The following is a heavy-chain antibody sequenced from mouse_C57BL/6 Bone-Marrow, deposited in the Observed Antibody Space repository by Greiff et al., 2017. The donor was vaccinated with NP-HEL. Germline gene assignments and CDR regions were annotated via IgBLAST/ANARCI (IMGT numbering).Heavy chain of an antibody. D-gene: IGHD2-1*01. CDR3: ASYGNYVSWYFDV. Sequence: EVHLVESGGGLVKPGGSLKLSCAASGFTFSSYAMSWVRQTPEKRLEWVATISDGGSYTYYPDNVKGRFTISRDNAKNNLYLQMSHLKSEDTAMYYCASYGNYVSWYFDVWGTGTTVTVSS. V-gene: IGHV5-4*01. CDR1: GFTFSSYA. CDR2: ISDGGSYT. J-gene: IGHJ1*03.